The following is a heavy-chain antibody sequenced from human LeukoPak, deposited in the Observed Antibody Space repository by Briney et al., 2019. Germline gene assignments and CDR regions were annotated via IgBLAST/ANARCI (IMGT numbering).Heavy chain of an antibody. D-gene: IGHD5-18*01. CDR1: GGSITSNSYS. Sequence: SETLSLTCTVSGGSITSNSYSWGWIRQPPGKGLQWIVTLSYTGTNYYNPSLKSRVTMPVDTSKNQLSLKLSDVTAADTAVYYCVRLRGGIQLWGDWGQGTLVTVSS. J-gene: IGHJ4*02. V-gene: IGHV4-39*01. CDR3: VRLRGGIQLWGD. CDR2: LSYTGTN.